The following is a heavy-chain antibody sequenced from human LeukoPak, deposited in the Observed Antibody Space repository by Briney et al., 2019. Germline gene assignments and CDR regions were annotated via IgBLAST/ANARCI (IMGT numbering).Heavy chain of an antibody. CDR2: ISSIGSTI. CDR3: AKSEGRGYSYGLVRYYMDV. D-gene: IGHD5-18*01. Sequence: GGSLRLSCAASGFTFSNYAMSWVRQAPGKGLEWVSSISSIGSTIYYADSVKGRFTISRDNAKNSLYLQMNSLRVEDTAVYYCAKSEGRGYSYGLVRYYMDVWGKGTTVTISS. J-gene: IGHJ6*03. CDR1: GFTFSNYA. V-gene: IGHV3-48*01.